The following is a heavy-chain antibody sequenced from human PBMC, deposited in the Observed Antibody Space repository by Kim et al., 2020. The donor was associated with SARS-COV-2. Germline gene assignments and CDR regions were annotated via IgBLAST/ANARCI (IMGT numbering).Heavy chain of an antibody. CDR1: GYTLTELS. Sequence: ASEKVSCKVSGYTLTELSMHWVRRAPGKGLEWMGGFDPEDGETIYAQKFQGRVTMTEDTSTDTAYMELSSLRSEDTAVYYCATKTAGGDYVDYWGQGTLVTVSS. CDR2: FDPEDGET. J-gene: IGHJ4*02. V-gene: IGHV1-24*01. CDR3: ATKTAGGDYVDY. D-gene: IGHD4-17*01.